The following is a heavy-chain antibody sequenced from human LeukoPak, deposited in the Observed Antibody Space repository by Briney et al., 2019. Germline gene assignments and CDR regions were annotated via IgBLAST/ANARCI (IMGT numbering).Heavy chain of an antibody. J-gene: IGHJ5*02. V-gene: IGHV4-34*01. CDR1: GGSFSVYY. CDR2: INHSGST. CDR3: ARDAEGSGSYYNWFDP. Sequence: SETLSLTCAVYGGSFSVYYWSWIRQPPGKGLEWIGEINHSGSTNYNPSLKSRVTISVDTSKNPFSLKLSSVTAADTAVCYCARDAEGSGSYYNWFDPWGQGTLVTVSS. D-gene: IGHD3-10*01.